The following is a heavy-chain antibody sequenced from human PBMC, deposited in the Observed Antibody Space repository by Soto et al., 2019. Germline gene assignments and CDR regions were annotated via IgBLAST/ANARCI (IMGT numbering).Heavy chain of an antibody. J-gene: IGHJ5*02. CDR1: GGTFSSYT. V-gene: IGHV1-69*02. CDR2: IIPILGIA. D-gene: IGHD2-2*01. Sequence: QVQLVQSGAEVKKPGSSVKVSCKASGGTFSSYTISWVRQAPGQGLEWMGRIIPILGIANYAQKFQGRVTSTAYHSTSTPDMELSSLGSEDTAVYYGARGVGVGVPADLYHWFDPWGQGTLVTVSS. CDR3: ARGVGVGVPADLYHWFDP.